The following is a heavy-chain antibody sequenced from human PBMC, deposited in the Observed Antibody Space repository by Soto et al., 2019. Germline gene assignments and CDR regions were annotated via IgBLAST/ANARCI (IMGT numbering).Heavy chain of an antibody. CDR1: GFTFRDYA. D-gene: IGHD6-19*01. V-gene: IGHV3-23*01. Sequence: GGSLRLSCAASGFTFRDYAISWVRQAPGKGLEWVSGISGGSGNTYYADSVKGRFTIFRDNSKNTLYLQMNSLRVEDTAVYYCAKVDSAWLRPSDYWGQGTLVTVSS. CDR3: AKVDSAWLRPSDY. CDR2: ISGGSGNT. J-gene: IGHJ4*02.